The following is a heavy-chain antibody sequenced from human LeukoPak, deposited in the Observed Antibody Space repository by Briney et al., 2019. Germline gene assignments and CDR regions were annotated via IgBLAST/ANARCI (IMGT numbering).Heavy chain of an antibody. CDR2: INPSGSSA. CDR1: GYSFTSYC. D-gene: IGHD2-21*02. CDR3: ARDNSVGKTAWWFDP. V-gene: IGHV1-46*01. J-gene: IGHJ5*02. Sequence: GASVKVSCKASGYSFTSYCMHWVRQAPGQGLEWMGFINPSGSSAAYAQKFQGRLTMTRDMFTSTDYMELTSLTSDDTAVYYCARDNSVGKTAWWFDPWGQGTLVTVSS.